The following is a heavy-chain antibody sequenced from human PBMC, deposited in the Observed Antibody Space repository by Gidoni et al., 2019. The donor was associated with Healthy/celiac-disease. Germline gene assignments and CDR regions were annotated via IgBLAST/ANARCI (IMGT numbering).Heavy chain of an antibody. V-gene: IGHV1-2*02. J-gene: IGHJ5*02. Sequence: QVQLVQSGAEVKKPGASVKVSCQASGYTFTGYYMHWVRQAPGQGLEWMGWINPNSGGTNYAQKFQGRVTMTRDTSISTAYMELSRLRSDDTAVYYCARDLCSSTSCYRVGFDPWGQGTLVTVSS. CDR3: ARDLCSSTSCYRVGFDP. CDR2: INPNSGGT. CDR1: GYTFTGYY. D-gene: IGHD2-2*02.